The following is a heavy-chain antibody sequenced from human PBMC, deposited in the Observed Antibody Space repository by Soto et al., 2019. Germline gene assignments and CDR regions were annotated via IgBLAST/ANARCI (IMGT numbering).Heavy chain of an antibody. D-gene: IGHD3-3*01. CDR1: GFTFSSYA. Sequence: QVQLVESGGGVVQPGRSLRLSCAASGFTFSSYAMHWVRQAPGKGLEWVAVISYDGSNKYYADSVKGRFTISRDNSKNTLYLQMNSPRAEDTAVYYCAREATMTYYDFWSGYYRIGWFDPWGQGTLVTVSS. V-gene: IGHV3-30-3*01. CDR3: AREATMTYYDFWSGYYRIGWFDP. CDR2: ISYDGSNK. J-gene: IGHJ5*02.